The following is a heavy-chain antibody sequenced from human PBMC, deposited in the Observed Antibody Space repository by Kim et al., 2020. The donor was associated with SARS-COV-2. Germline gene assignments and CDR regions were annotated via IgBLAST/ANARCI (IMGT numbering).Heavy chain of an antibody. CDR3: ARDQSAGYSSSWNDY. CDR1: GFTFSSYG. V-gene: IGHV3-33*05. Sequence: GGSLRLSCAAPGFTFSSYGMHWVRQAPGKGLEWVAVISYDGSNKYYADSVKGRFTISRDNSKNTLYLQMNSLRAEDTAVYYCARDQSAGYSSSWNDYWGQGTLVTVSS. J-gene: IGHJ4*02. CDR2: ISYDGSNK. D-gene: IGHD6-13*01.